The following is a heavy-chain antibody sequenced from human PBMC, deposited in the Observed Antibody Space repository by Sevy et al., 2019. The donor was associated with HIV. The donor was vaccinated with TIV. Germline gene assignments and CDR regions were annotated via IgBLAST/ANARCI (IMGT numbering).Heavy chain of an antibody. CDR1: GDSFSSYF. Sequence: SETLSLTCTVSGDSFSSYFWAWIRRPAGKGLEWIGHHNTSGSTNYNPSLKSRVTMSVDTSKSQFSLKVTSLTAADTAIYFCARSNWVTATNGFSKSYYFDYWGQGSLVTVSS. CDR3: ARSNWVTATNGFSKSYYFDY. CDR2: HNTSGST. J-gene: IGHJ4*02. D-gene: IGHD7-27*01. V-gene: IGHV4-4*07.